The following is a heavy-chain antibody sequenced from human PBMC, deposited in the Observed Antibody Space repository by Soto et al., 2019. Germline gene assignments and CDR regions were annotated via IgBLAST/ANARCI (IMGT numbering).Heavy chain of an antibody. Sequence: QVQVVQSGAEVKKPGASVKVSCKASGYSFTDYYMHWIRQAPGQGLEWMGWIAPHRDGTEFAQKFQGRITLTGDTSTSQAYMELKGLTSGDTAVYFCARGPYGDNAFYIWGQGTVVTVSS. CDR2: IAPHRDGT. D-gene: IGHD4-17*01. V-gene: IGHV1-2*02. J-gene: IGHJ3*02. CDR1: GYSFTDYY. CDR3: ARGPYGDNAFYI.